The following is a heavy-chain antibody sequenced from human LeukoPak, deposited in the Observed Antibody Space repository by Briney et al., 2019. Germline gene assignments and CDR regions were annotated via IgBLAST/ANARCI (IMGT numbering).Heavy chain of an antibody. CDR1: GFTFSDYA. J-gene: IGHJ6*02. CDR3: AKAYRPFDDTASMDV. D-gene: IGHD3-9*01. V-gene: IGHV3-23*01. Sequence: PGGSLRLPCAASGFTFSDYAMTWVRQAPGKGLEWVSAISGTGGNTFYVDSVKGRFTISRDESQNTLYLQMNSLRVEDTALYYCAKAYRPFDDTASMDVWGQGTTVTVSS. CDR2: ISGTGGNT.